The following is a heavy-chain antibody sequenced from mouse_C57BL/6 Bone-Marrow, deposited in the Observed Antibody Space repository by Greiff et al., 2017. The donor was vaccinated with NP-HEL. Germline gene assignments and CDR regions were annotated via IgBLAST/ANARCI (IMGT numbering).Heavy chain of an antibody. CDR1: GYSITSGYD. J-gene: IGHJ3*01. CDR2: ISYSGST. Sequence: EVQVVESGPGMVTPSQSLSLTCTVTGYSITSGYDWHWIRHFPGNKLEWMGYISYSGSTNYNPSLKSRIPISHDTSKNHFSLKLNSLTTEDTATYYCASRFLYGSAWFAYWGQGTLVTVSA. CDR3: ASRFLYGSAWFAY. D-gene: IGHD1-1*01. V-gene: IGHV3-1*01.